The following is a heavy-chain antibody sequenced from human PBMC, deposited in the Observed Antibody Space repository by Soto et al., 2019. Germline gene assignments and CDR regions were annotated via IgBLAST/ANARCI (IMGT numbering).Heavy chain of an antibody. CDR1: GFTFDDYA. Sequence: EVQLVESGGGLVQPGRSLRLSCAASGFTFDDYAMHWVRQAPGKGLEWVSGISWNSGSIGYADSVKGRFTISRDNAKNSLYLQMNSLRAEDTALYYCAKARRLAISDFDPWGQGTLVTVSS. CDR3: AKARRLAISDFDP. J-gene: IGHJ5*02. CDR2: ISWNSGSI. D-gene: IGHD3-9*01. V-gene: IGHV3-9*01.